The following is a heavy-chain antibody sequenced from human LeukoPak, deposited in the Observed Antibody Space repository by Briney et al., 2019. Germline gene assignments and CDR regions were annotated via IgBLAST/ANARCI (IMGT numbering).Heavy chain of an antibody. V-gene: IGHV4-4*07. Sequence: TSETLSLTCSVSGASISTYYWTWIRQPAGKGLEWIGRIQTSDTNYNPSLKSRVTISVDTSKNQFSLKLSSVTAADTAVYYCARGAYYDYVWGSYRRGNWFDPWGQGTLVTVSS. CDR2: IQTSDT. CDR1: GASISTYY. D-gene: IGHD3-16*02. CDR3: ARGAYYDYVWGSYRRGNWFDP. J-gene: IGHJ5*02.